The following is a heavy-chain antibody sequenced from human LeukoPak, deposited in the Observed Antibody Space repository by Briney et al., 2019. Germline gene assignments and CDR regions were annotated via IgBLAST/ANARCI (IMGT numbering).Heavy chain of an antibody. Sequence: GASVKVSCKASGGTFSSYAISWVRQAPGQGLEWMGRIIPILGIANYAQKFQGRVTITADKSTSTAYMELSTLRSEDTAVYYCARDLGYYYYGMDVWGQGTLVTVSS. CDR1: GGTFSSYA. CDR3: ARDLGYYYYGMDV. J-gene: IGHJ6*02. V-gene: IGHV1-69*04. CDR2: IIPILGIA.